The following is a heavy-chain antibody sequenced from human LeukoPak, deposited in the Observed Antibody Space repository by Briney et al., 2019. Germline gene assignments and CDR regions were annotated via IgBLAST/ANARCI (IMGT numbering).Heavy chain of an antibody. CDR2: ISYDGSNK. D-gene: IGHD6-6*01. CDR3: AKDRRSIAQYFDY. Sequence: GGSLRLSCAASGFTFSSYGMHWVRQAPGKGLEWVAVISYDGSNKYYADSVKGRFTISRDNSKYTLYLQMNSLRAEDTAVYYCAKDRRSIAQYFDYWGQGTLVTVSS. CDR1: GFTFSSYG. J-gene: IGHJ4*02. V-gene: IGHV3-30*18.